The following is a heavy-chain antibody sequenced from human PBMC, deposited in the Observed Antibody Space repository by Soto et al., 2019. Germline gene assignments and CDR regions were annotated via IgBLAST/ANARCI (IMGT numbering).Heavy chain of an antibody. J-gene: IGHJ3*02. Sequence: AAVRVSCRSSGSPFPSYAIQGVRQASRQRLKCMGWINACNGNRKYSKKFQGRVTITRDTSARRAYMELSSLRSEDTAVYYCARFRDSRAVAGNRRFAFDIWGQGTIVIVS. D-gene: IGHD6-19*01. V-gene: IGHV1-3*01. CDR2: INACNGNR. CDR3: ARFRDSRAVAGNRRFAFDI. CDR1: GSPFPSYA.